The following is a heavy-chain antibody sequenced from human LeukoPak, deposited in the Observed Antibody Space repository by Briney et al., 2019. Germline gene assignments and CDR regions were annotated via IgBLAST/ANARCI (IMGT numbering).Heavy chain of an antibody. Sequence: PSETLSLTCTVSGGSMSSHYLSWVRQPPGKALEWIGYISHGGQTLSNPSLSSRVTISVDTSNNQFSLKLTSVTAADTAVYFCARDTYYTSGTYYIDYFDSWGQGALVTVSS. J-gene: IGHJ4*02. CDR3: ARDTYYTSGTYYIDYFDS. V-gene: IGHV4-59*11. CDR1: GGSMSSHY. D-gene: IGHD3-10*01. CDR2: ISHGGQT.